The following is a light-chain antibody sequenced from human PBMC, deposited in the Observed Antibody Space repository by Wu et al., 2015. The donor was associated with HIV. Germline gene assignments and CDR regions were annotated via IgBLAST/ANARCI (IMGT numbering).Light chain of an antibody. J-gene: IGKJ1*01. CDR1: QSVSSY. Sequence: EIVLTQSPATLSLSPGERATLSCRASQSVSSYLAWYQQKPGQAPRLLIYDASNRATGIPARFSGSGSGTEFTLTISDIQSEDFAVYYCQHYHNWPPWTFGQGTKVEMK. CDR3: QHYHNWPPWT. V-gene: IGKV3-11*01. CDR2: DAS.